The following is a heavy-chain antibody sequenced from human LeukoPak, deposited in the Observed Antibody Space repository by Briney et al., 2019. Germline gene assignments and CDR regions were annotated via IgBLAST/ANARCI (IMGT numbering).Heavy chain of an antibody. D-gene: IGHD3-22*01. CDR1: GASISSGSNY. Sequence: PSETLSLTCSVSGASISSGSNYWGWIRQPPGKTLEWIGSIYSSGSTYYNPSLKSRVTISVDTSKNQFSLKLSSVTAADTAIYYCARVHVNSGYYFGDAFDIWGQGTMVTVSS. J-gene: IGHJ3*02. CDR2: IYSSGST. CDR3: ARVHVNSGYYFGDAFDI. V-gene: IGHV4-39*07.